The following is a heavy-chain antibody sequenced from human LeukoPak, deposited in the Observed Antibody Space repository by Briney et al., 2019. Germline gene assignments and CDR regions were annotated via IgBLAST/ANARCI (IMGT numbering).Heavy chain of an antibody. CDR3: AKDTLGGGYSYQFDY. Sequence: GGSLRLSCAASGFTFSSYGMHWVRQAPGKGLEWVAFIRYDGSNKYYADSVKGRFTISRDNSKNTLYLQMNSLRAEDTAVYYCAKDTLGGGYSYQFDYWGQGTLVTVSS. D-gene: IGHD5-18*01. CDR1: GFTFSSYG. J-gene: IGHJ4*02. V-gene: IGHV3-30*02. CDR2: IRYDGSNK.